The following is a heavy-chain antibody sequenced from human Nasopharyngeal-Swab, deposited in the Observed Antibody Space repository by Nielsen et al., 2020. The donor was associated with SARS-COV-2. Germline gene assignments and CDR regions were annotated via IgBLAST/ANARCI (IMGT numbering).Heavy chain of an antibody. CDR2: IIPILGIA. J-gene: IGHJ2*01. CDR3: AAGRATILNWYFDL. CDR1: GRTFSSYT. D-gene: IGHD5-24*01. Sequence: SVKVSCKASGRTFSSYTISWVRQAPGQGLEWMGRIIPILGIANYAQKFQGRVTITPDKSTSTAYMELSSLRSEDTAVYYCAAGRATILNWYFDLWGRGTLVTVSS. V-gene: IGHV1-69*02.